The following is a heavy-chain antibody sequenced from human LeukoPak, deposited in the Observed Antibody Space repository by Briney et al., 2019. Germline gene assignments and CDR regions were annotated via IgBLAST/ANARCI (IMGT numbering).Heavy chain of an antibody. V-gene: IGHV1-18*01. J-gene: IGHJ6*02. CDR1: GYTFTSYG. CDR2: ISAYNGNT. CDR3: ARGGHSGSLSWALYYYYGMDV. Sequence: ASVKVSCKASGYTFTSYGISWVRQAPGQGLEWMGWISAYNGNTNYAQKLQGRVTMTTDTSTSTAYMELRSLRSDDTAVYYCARGGHSGSLSWALYYYYGMDVWGQGTTVTVSS. D-gene: IGHD1-26*01.